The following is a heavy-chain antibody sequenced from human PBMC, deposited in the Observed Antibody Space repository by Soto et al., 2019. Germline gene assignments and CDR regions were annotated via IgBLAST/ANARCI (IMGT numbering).Heavy chain of an antibody. CDR1: GFTFTSYG. D-gene: IGHD4-4*01. V-gene: IGHV3-30*03. J-gene: IGHJ6*02. CDR2: ILHDGSAE. CDR3: ARSRDGYSFYFYYGMDV. Sequence: GGSLRLSCAASGFTFTSYGMHWVRQAPGKGLEWMALILHDGSAEYYADSVKGRFTISRDNSKSTLYLQMNSLRAEDTAVYYCARSRDGYSFYFYYGMDVWGQGTTFTVSS.